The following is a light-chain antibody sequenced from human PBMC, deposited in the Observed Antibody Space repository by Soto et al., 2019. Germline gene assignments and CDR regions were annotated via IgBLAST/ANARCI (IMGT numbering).Light chain of an antibody. V-gene: IGKV3-20*01. J-gene: IGKJ4*01. CDR1: QSVNSLY. CDR2: GAS. CDR3: QYYSGSQT. Sequence: EMVLTQSPGTLSLSTGERATLSCRASQSVNSLYLAWYQQKPGQAPRLLIYGASSRATGIPDRFSGSGSGTDFTLTISRLEPEDFAVYYCQYYSGSQTFGGGTKVEIK.